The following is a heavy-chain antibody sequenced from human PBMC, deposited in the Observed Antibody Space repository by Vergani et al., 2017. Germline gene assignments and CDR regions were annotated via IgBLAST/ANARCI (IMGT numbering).Heavy chain of an antibody. CDR3: AKVDPLVDYDFWSAQGAFDI. CDR1: GFTFSSYA. CDR2: ISGSGGST. J-gene: IGHJ3*02. D-gene: IGHD3-3*01. V-gene: IGHV3-23*01. Sequence: EVQLLESGGGLVQPGGSLRLSCAASGFTFSSYAMSWVRQAPGKGLEWVSAISGSGGSTYYADSVKGRFTISRDNSKNTLYLQMNSLRAEDTAVYYCAKVDPLVDYDFWSAQGAFDIWGQGTMVTVSS.